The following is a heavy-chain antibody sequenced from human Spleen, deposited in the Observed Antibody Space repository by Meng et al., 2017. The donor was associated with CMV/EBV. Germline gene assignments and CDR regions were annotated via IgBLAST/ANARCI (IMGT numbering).Heavy chain of an antibody. D-gene: IGHD2-21*01. J-gene: IGHJ6*02. V-gene: IGHV4-39*06. Sequence: SETLSLTCTVSGAPITSNTYFWDWLRQPPGKGLEWIGSISYGGSTYYNSSLKSRVTISVDTSKSQFTLRLTSVTAADTAVYYCARIFPSDYYKYDMDVWGQGTTVTVSS. CDR3: ARIFPSDYYKYDMDV. CDR1: GAPITSNTYF. CDR2: ISYGGST.